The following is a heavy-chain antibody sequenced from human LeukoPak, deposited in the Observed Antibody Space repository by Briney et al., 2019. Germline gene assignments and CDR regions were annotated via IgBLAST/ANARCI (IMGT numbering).Heavy chain of an antibody. Sequence: GGSLRLSCAASGFTFSSYSMNWVRQAPGKGLEWVSSISSSSSYIYYAGSVKGRFTISRDNAKNSLYLQMNSLRAEDTAVYYCARYRGGYCGGDCAYWLGYFDYWGQGTLVTVSS. CDR1: GFTFSSYS. D-gene: IGHD2-21*02. J-gene: IGHJ4*02. V-gene: IGHV3-21*04. CDR3: ARYRGGYCGGDCAYWLGYFDY. CDR2: ISSSSSYI.